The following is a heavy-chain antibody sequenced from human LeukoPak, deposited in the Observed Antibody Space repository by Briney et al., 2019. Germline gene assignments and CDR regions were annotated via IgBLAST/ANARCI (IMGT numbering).Heavy chain of an antibody. CDR1: GYTFTGYY. CDR3: ASFYAPDRGIESQNLVTVY. Sequence: GASVKVSCKASGYTFTGYYMHWVRQAPGQGLEWMGWINPNSGGTNYAQKFQGRVTMTRDTSISTAYMELRRLRSDDTAVYYCASFYAPDRGIESQNLVTVYWGQGTLVSVSS. J-gene: IGHJ4*02. D-gene: IGHD2/OR15-2a*01. CDR2: INPNSGGT. V-gene: IGHV1-2*02.